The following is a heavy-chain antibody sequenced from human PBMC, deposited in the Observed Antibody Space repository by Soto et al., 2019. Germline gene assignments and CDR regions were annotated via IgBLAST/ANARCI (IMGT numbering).Heavy chain of an antibody. CDR2: ISSNGGTT. J-gene: IGHJ4*02. V-gene: IGHV3-64*01. Sequence: EVQLAESGGGMVQPGGSLRLSCVASGFTFSSYYMHWVRQAPGKGLEYVSSISSNGGTTYYGNSVKGRFTISRNNTKNTLFLKMGSRSAEDVADYYGVRRVSGNNDYWGQGTLVTVSS. CDR3: VRRVSGNNDY. D-gene: IGHD3-10*01. CDR1: GFTFSSYY.